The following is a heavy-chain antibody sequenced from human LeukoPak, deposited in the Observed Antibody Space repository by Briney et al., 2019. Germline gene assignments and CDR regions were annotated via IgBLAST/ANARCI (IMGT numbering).Heavy chain of an antibody. V-gene: IGHV1-2*02. Sequence: ASVKVSCKASGYTFTGYYMHWVRRAPGQGLEWMGWINPNSGGTNYAQKFQGRVTITRDTSISTAYMELSSLRSEDTAVYYCARDLAKGYCSSSSCSNWFDPWGQGTLVTVSS. CDR3: ARDLAKGYCSSSSCSNWFDP. CDR1: GYTFTGYY. CDR2: INPNSGGT. J-gene: IGHJ5*02. D-gene: IGHD2-2*01.